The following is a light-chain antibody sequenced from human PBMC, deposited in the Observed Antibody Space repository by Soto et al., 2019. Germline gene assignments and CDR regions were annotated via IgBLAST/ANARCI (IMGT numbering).Light chain of an antibody. V-gene: IGKV3-11*01. CDR2: DAS. Sequence: EIVLTQSPATLSLSPGERATLSCRASQSVSSYLAWYQQKPGQAPRLLIYDASNRATGIPARFSGSGSGTDFTLTISSLEPEDFAVYYCQQRGDWPPGFTFGPGTKVHIK. CDR1: QSVSSY. J-gene: IGKJ3*01. CDR3: QQRGDWPPGFT.